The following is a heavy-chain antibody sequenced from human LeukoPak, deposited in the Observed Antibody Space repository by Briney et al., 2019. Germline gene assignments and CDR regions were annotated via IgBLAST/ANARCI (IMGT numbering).Heavy chain of an antibody. CDR2: IYPGSSDT. J-gene: IGHJ4*02. D-gene: IGHD6-19*01. CDR1: GYGFTSYW. CDR3: ARLEYSSGWYPENEVPDY. Sequence: GESLKISCQGSGYGFTSYWIGWARQIPGKGLEWMGSIYPGSSDTRYSPSFQGQVTISADTSISTAYLQWSSLKASDTAMYYCARLEYSSGWYPENEVPDYWGQGTLVTVSS. V-gene: IGHV5-51*01.